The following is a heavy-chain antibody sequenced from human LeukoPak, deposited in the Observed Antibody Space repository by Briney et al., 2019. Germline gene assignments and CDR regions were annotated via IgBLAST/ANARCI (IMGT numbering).Heavy chain of an antibody. CDR3: ARAPVGSWNFDL. D-gene: IGHD1-26*01. Sequence: PSETLSLTCTVSGDSINSGGYFWSWIRQHPGKGLNWFRYIYYSGSTTYNPSLKSRVSISVDTSKDLYSLNLNSVTAADTAMYYCARAPVGSWNFDLWGQGTLVTVSS. CDR2: IYYSGST. CDR1: GDSINSGGYF. V-gene: IGHV4-61*03. J-gene: IGHJ4*02.